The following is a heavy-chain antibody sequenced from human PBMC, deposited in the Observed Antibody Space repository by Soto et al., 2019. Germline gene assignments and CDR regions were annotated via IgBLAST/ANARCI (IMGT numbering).Heavy chain of an antibody. D-gene: IGHD3-22*01. CDR2: IIPIFGTA. J-gene: IGHJ6*02. CDR3: ARGDSSGYYYYYGMDV. CDR1: GGTFSSYA. V-gene: IGHV1-69*13. Sequence: SVKVSCKASGGTFSSYAISWVRQAPGQGLEWMGGIIPIFGTANYAQKFQGRVTITADESTSTAYMELSSLRSEDTAVYYCARGDSSGYYYYYGMDVWGQGTTVTVSS.